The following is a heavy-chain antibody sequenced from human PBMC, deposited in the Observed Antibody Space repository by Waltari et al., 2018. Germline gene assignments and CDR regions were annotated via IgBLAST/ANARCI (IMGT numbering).Heavy chain of an antibody. CDR3: VRDISDNVHSFGY. D-gene: IGHD2-21*02. CDR1: GFTFPNSW. CDR2: IKQDGSGK. Sequence: EVQLVESGGGLVQPGGSLRLSCAASGFTFPNSWMNWVPQAPGKGLEWVANIKQDGSGKDYVDSVKGRFSISRDNAKNALYLQMNSLRAEDTAVYFCVRDISDNVHSFGYWGQGTLVTVSS. V-gene: IGHV3-7*01. J-gene: IGHJ4*02.